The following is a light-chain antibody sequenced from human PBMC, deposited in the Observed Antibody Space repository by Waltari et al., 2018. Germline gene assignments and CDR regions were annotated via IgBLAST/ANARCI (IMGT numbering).Light chain of an antibody. CDR2: KVS. Sequence: DVVMTQTPFYLAVTPGQSASISCRSSQSLLSSVGNTYVSWFHQRPGQSPRRLFYKVSFRDSGVPDRITSSGSDTDFSLEISRLEAEDVGHYYCMQGTHWPPLTFGGGTKVEI. CDR3: MQGTHWPPLT. J-gene: IGKJ4*01. V-gene: IGKV2-30*01. CDR1: QSLLSSVGNTY.